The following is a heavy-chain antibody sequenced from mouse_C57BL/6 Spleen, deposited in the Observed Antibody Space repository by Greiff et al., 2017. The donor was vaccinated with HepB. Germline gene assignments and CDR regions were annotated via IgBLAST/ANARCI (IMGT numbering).Heavy chain of an antibody. CDR2: IYPGDGDT. V-gene: IGHV1-82*01. D-gene: IGHD1-1*01. CDR1: GYAFSSSW. J-gene: IGHJ2*01. CDR3: ARFITTVVALDY. Sequence: VQRVESGPELVKPGASVKISCKASGYAFSSSWMNWVKQRPGKGLEWIGRIYPGDGDTNYNGKFKGKATLTADKSSSTAYMQLSSLTSEDSAVYFCARFITTVVALDYWGQGTTLTVSS.